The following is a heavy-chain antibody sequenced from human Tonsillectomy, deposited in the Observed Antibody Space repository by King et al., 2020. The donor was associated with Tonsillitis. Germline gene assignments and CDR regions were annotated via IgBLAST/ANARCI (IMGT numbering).Heavy chain of an antibody. CDR3: ACDGVTCSGASCYGLRVLEAKYFFDD. CDR2: ISSSSSYI. D-gene: IGHD2-15*01. V-gene: IGHV3-21*01. Sequence: VQLVESGGGLVKPGGSLRLSCAASGFTFSSYSMNWVRQAPGKGLEWVSSISSSSSYIYYADSVKGRFTISRDNPKNSLYLQMNSQRAEDTGVYYWACDGVTCSGASCYGLRVLEAKYFFDDWGQGTLVTVSS. J-gene: IGHJ4*02. CDR1: GFTFSSYS.